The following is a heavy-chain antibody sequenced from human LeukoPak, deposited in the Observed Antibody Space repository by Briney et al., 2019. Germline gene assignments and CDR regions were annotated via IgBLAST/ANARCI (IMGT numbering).Heavy chain of an antibody. CDR3: TREVGGYSSSWYGDYFDY. V-gene: IGHV4-59*01. CDR1: GGSFSGYY. CDR2: IYYSGST. Sequence: KPSETLSLTCAVYGGSFSGYYWSWIRQPPGKGLEWIGYIYYSGSTNYNPSLKSRVTISVDTSKNQFSLKLNSVTAADTAVYYCTREVGGYSSSWYGDYFDYWGQGTLVTVSS. J-gene: IGHJ4*02. D-gene: IGHD6-13*01.